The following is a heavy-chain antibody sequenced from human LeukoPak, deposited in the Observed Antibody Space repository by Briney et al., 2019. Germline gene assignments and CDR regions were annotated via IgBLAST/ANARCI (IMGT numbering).Heavy chain of an antibody. J-gene: IGHJ6*03. CDR1: GFTFNSYG. V-gene: IGHV3-30*02. CDR3: AKNRGAGSHYYYHMNV. D-gene: IGHD1-26*01. Sequence: GGSLRLSCAASGFTFNSYGMHWVRQAPGKGLEWVAFIHYDGNNKYYADSVKGRFTISRDNSKSTLYLQLNSLRVEDTAVYYCAKNRGAGSHYYYHMNVWGKGTTVTVSS. CDR2: IHYDGNNK.